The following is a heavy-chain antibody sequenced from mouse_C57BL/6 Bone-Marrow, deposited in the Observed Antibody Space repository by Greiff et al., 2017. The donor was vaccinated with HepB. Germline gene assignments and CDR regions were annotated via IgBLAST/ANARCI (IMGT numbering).Heavy chain of an antibody. J-gene: IGHJ3*01. CDR3: AREGGLLRPWFAY. CDR2: INPNNGGT. D-gene: IGHD1-2*01. Sequence: VQLQHSGPELVKPGASVKIPCKASGYTLTDYNMDWVKQSHGKSLEWIGVINPNNGGTIYNQKFKGKATLTVDKSSSTAYMELRSLTSEDTAVYYCAREGGLLRPWFAYWGQGTLVTVSA. V-gene: IGHV1-18*01. CDR1: GYTLTDYN.